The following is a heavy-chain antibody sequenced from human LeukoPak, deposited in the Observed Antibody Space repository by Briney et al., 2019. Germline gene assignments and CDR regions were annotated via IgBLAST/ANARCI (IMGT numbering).Heavy chain of an antibody. D-gene: IGHD3-3*01. CDR3: ARAREWPADAFDI. V-gene: IGHV1-18*01. CDR2: ISAYNGNT. Sequence: GASVKVSCKASGYTFTSYGICWVRQAPGQGLEWMGWISAYNGNTNYAQKLQGRVTMTTDTSTSTAYRELRSLRSDDTAVYYCARAREWPADAFDIWGQGTMVTVSS. J-gene: IGHJ3*02. CDR1: GYTFTSYG.